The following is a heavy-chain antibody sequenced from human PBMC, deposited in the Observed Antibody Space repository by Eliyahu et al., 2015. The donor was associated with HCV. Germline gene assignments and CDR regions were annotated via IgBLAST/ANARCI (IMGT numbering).Heavy chain of an antibody. D-gene: IGHD3-10*01. CDR1: GGSFSGYY. V-gene: IGHV4-34*01. Sequence: QVQLQQWGAGLLKPSETLSLTCAVYGGSFSGYYWSWIRQPPGKGLEWIGEINHSGSTNYNPSLKSRVTISVDTSKNQFSLKLSSVTAADTAVYYCARAHPPALRANWFDPWGQGTLVTVSS. CDR2: INHSGST. CDR3: ARAHPPALRANWFDP. J-gene: IGHJ5*02.